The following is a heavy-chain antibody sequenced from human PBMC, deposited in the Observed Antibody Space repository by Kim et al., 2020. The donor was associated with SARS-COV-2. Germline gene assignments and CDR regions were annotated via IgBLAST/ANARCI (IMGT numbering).Heavy chain of an antibody. CDR3: ARDLSSYCTGGSCYTKLDQ. V-gene: IGHV3-30*04. D-gene: IGHD2-15*01. J-gene: IGHJ4*02. CDR1: GFTFRSYA. CDR2: TSYDERFK. Sequence: GGSLRLSCAASGFTFRSYAMHWVRQAPGRGLEWVALTSYDERFKFYADSVKGRFTISRDNSENTLYLQVDSLTAEDTAVYFCARDLSSYCTGGSCYTKLDQWVQGTLVSVSS.